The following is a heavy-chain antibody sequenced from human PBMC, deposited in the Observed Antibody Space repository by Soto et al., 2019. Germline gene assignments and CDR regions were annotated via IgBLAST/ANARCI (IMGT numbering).Heavy chain of an antibody. CDR1: GFTFSSYA. CDR3: ARGGYSYGLGHYYYGMDV. J-gene: IGHJ6*02. D-gene: IGHD5-18*01. V-gene: IGHV3-30-3*01. Sequence: GGSLRLSCAASGFTFSSYAMHWVRQAPGKGLEWVAVISYDGSNKYYADSVKGRFTISRDNSKNTLYLQMNSLRAEDTAVYYCARGGYSYGLGHYYYGMDVWGQGTTVTVSS. CDR2: ISYDGSNK.